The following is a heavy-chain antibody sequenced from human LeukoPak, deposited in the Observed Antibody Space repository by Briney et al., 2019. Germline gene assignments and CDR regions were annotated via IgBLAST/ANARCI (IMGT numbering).Heavy chain of an antibody. V-gene: IGHV3-30-3*01. CDR1: GFTFSSYA. Sequence: AGGCLRLSCAASGFTFSSYAMHWVRQAPGKGLEWVAVISYDGSNKYYADSVKGRFTISRDNSKNTLYLQMNSLRAEDTAVYYCASRNGYNFGFDYWGQGTLVTVSS. J-gene: IGHJ4*02. CDR2: ISYDGSNK. CDR3: ASRNGYNFGFDY. D-gene: IGHD5-24*01.